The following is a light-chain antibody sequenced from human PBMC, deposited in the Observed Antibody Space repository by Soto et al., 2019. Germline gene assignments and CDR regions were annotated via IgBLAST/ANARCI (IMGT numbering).Light chain of an antibody. CDR3: QQYNSYSSWT. V-gene: IGKV1-5*01. CDR1: QSVTVR. CDR2: HAS. Sequence: DIQLTQSPSTLSASLGDRVTITCRASQSVTVRLAYLAWYQQKPGKAPNLLIFHASTLKRGVPSRFSDSGSETEFTLPISSLQPEDFATYYCQQYNSYSSWTFGQGTKVEIK. J-gene: IGKJ1*01.